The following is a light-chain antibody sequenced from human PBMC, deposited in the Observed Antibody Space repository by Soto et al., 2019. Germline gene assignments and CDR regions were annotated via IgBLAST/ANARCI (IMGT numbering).Light chain of an antibody. CDR1: QSVSSSY. V-gene: IGKV3-20*01. Sequence: EIVLTQSPGTLSLSPGEGATLSCRASQSVSSSYLAWYQQKPGQAPRLLIYGSSSRATGIPDRFSGSGSGTAFTLTISSLEPEDFAVYFCQQYGSSPWTFGQGTNVEIK. CDR2: GSS. J-gene: IGKJ1*01. CDR3: QQYGSSPWT.